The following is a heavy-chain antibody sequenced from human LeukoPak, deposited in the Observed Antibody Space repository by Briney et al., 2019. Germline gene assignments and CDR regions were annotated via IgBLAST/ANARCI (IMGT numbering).Heavy chain of an antibody. D-gene: IGHD3-9*01. V-gene: IGHV3-7*01. Sequence: GGSLRLSCAASGFTFSSYWMSWVRQAPGKGLEWVANIKQDGSEKYYVDSVKGRFTISRDNAKNSLYLQMNSLRAEDTAVYYCARDLGLRYFDWSPYFDYWGQGTLVTVPS. CDR3: ARDLGLRYFDWSPYFDY. CDR1: GFTFSSYW. J-gene: IGHJ4*02. CDR2: IKQDGSEK.